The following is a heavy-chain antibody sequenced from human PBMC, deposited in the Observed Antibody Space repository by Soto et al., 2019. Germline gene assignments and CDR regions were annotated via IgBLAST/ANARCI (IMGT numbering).Heavy chain of an antibody. D-gene: IGHD3-10*01. CDR1: GFTFSSYA. J-gene: IGHJ4*02. V-gene: IGHV3-23*01. Sequence: EVQLLESGGGLVQPGGSLRLSCAASGFTFSSYAMSWVLQAPGKGLEWVSTISGSGGSTYYADSVKGRFTISRDNPKNALYRQMDSLRAEDAAVYYCAKHRMPGTTGEFDDYWGQVTRFTVAS. CDR3: AKHRMPGTTGEFDDY. CDR2: ISGSGGST.